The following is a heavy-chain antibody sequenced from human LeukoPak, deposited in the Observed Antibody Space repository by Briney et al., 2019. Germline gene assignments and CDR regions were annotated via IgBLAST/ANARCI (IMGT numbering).Heavy chain of an antibody. CDR1: GFTFSSYS. V-gene: IGHV3-48*02. CDR2: ISSSSSTI. J-gene: IGHJ6*02. D-gene: IGHD3-3*01. Sequence: GGSLRLSCAASGFTFSSYSKNWVRQAPGKGLEWVSYISSSSSTIYYADSVKGRFTISRDNAKNSLYLQMNSLRDEDTAVYYCARDFSMTIFGVVIAGGMDVWGQGTTVTVSS. CDR3: ARDFSMTIFGVVIAGGMDV.